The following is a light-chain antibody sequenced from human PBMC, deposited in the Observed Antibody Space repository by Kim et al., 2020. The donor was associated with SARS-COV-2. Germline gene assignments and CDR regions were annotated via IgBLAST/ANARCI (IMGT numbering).Light chain of an antibody. V-gene: IGKV3-20*01. CDR2: VAS. CDR1: QRISSNY. Sequence: EIVLTQSPGTLSLSPGERATLSCRASQRISSNYLAWYQQKPGQAPRLLIYVASSRAPGIPDRFSGSGSGTDFTLTISRLEPEDFAVYYCQQYGDSVRTFGQVTKVDIK. J-gene: IGKJ1*01. CDR3: QQYGDSVRT.